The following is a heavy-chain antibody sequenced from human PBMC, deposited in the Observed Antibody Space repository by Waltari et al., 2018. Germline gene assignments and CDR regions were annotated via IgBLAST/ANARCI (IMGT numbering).Heavy chain of an antibody. CDR3: TSWRVVAGTGWFDS. Sequence: EVQLLESGGGLVQPGGSLRLSCAASGFSFSNYEMAWVRQAPGKGLEWVSGIRNSGGNTYYGDSVKGRFAISRDNSRNTLHLQMNGLRAEDTAIYYCTSWRVVAGTGWFDSWGQGTLVTVSS. V-gene: IGHV3-23*01. D-gene: IGHD2-15*01. J-gene: IGHJ5*01. CDR2: IRNSGGNT. CDR1: GFSFSNYE.